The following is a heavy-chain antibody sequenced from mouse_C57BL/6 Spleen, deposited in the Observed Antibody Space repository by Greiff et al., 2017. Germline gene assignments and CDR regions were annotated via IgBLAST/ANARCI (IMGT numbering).Heavy chain of an antibody. Sequence: QVQLQQSGPELVKPGASVKISCKASGYTFTDYYINWVKQRPGQGLEWIGWIFPGSGSTYYNEKFKGKATLTVDKSSSTAYMLLSSLTSEDSAVYFCARRGGSNYAEYYFDYWGQGTTLTVSS. CDR1: GYTFTDYY. CDR3: ARRGGSNYAEYYFDY. D-gene: IGHD2-5*01. J-gene: IGHJ2*01. CDR2: IFPGSGST. V-gene: IGHV1-75*01.